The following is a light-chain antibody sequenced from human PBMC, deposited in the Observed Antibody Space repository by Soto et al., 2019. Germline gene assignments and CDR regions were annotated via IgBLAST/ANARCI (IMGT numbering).Light chain of an antibody. CDR2: ENN. CDR1: SSNIGNNY. J-gene: IGLJ1*01. CDR3: GTWDSSLSAFV. Sequence: QSVLTQPPSVSAAPGQKVTISCSGSSSNIGNNYVSWYQQLPRTAPKLLIYENNKRPSGIPDRFSGSKSGTSATLGITGLQTGDEADYYCGTWDSSLSAFVFGTGTKLTVL. V-gene: IGLV1-51*02.